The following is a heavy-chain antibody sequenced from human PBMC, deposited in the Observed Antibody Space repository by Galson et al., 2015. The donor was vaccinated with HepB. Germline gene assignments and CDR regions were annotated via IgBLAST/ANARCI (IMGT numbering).Heavy chain of an antibody. CDR3: VKDQGSSVVGASDY. D-gene: IGHD6-6*01. Sequence: SLRLSCAASGFTFSSYAMHWVRQAPGKGLEYVSAISSNGGSTYYADSVKGRFTISRDNSKNTLYLQMSSLRAEDTAVYYCVKDQGSSVVGASDYRGQGTLVTVSS. CDR2: ISSNGGST. V-gene: IGHV3-64D*06. CDR1: GFTFSSYA. J-gene: IGHJ4*02.